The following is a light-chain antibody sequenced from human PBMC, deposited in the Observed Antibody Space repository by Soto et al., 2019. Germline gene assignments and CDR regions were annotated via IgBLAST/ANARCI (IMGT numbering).Light chain of an antibody. Sequence: EIVLTQSPGTLSVSPGERATLSCRASQSVTSSFLAWYQQKPGQAPRLLIYGATSRATGIPARFSGSGSGTDFTLTISRLEPEDFAVYYCQQYGISPPFTFGPGTKVDVK. J-gene: IGKJ3*01. CDR1: QSVTSSF. CDR3: QQYGISPPFT. CDR2: GAT. V-gene: IGKV3-20*01.